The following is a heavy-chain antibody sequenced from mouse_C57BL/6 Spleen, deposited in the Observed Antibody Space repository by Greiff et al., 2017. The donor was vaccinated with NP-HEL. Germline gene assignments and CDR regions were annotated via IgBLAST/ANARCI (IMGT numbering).Heavy chain of an antibody. CDR3: ARGYSNPWFAY. J-gene: IGHJ3*01. V-gene: IGHV1-64*01. D-gene: IGHD2-5*01. Sequence: QVQLQQSGAELVKPGASVKLSCKASGYTFTSYWMHWVKQRPGQGLEWIGMIHPNSGSTNYNEKFKSKATLTVDKSSSTAYMQLSSLTSEDSAVYYCARGYSNPWFAYWGQGTLVTVSA. CDR2: IHPNSGST. CDR1: GYTFTSYW.